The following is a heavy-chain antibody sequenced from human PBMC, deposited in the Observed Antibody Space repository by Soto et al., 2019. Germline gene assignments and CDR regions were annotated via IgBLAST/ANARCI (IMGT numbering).Heavy chain of an antibody. CDR1: GGSISSYY. CDR2: IYYSGST. CDR3: ARVEPIYRGYYDFWSGPPPGYHY. V-gene: IGHV4-59*01. D-gene: IGHD3-3*01. Sequence: SETLSLTCTVSGGSISSYYWSWIRQPPGKGLEWIGYIYYSGSTNYNPSLKSRVTISVDTSKNQFSLKLSSVTAADTAVYYCARVEPIYRGYYDFWSGPPPGYHYWGQGTLVTVSS. J-gene: IGHJ4*02.